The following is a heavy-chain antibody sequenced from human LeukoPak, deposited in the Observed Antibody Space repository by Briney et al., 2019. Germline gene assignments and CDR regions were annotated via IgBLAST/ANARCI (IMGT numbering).Heavy chain of an antibody. Sequence: GGSLRLSCAASGFTFSDYYMSWIRQAPGKGLEWVSYISSSGTTIYYADSVKGRFTISRDNARNSLYLQMNSLRAEDTAVYYCARAPWTNYYDSSGQPLDGAFDIWGQGTMVTVSS. CDR2: ISSSGTTI. CDR1: GFTFSDYY. CDR3: ARAPWTNYYDSSGQPLDGAFDI. D-gene: IGHD3-22*01. V-gene: IGHV3-11*04. J-gene: IGHJ3*02.